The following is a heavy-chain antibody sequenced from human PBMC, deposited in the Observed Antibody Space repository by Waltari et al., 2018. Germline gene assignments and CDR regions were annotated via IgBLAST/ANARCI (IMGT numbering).Heavy chain of an antibody. J-gene: IGHJ3*02. CDR1: GGSISSSSYY. CDR2: IYYSGST. Sequence: QLQLQESGPGLVKPSETLSLTCTVSGGSISSSSYYWGWIRQPPGKGLEWIGSIYYSGSTYYNPSLKSRVTISVDTSKNQFSLKLSSVTAADTAVYYCARWSMVIAYLFDIRGQGTMVTVSS. CDR3: ARWSMVIAYLFDI. V-gene: IGHV4-39*07. D-gene: IGHD2-21*01.